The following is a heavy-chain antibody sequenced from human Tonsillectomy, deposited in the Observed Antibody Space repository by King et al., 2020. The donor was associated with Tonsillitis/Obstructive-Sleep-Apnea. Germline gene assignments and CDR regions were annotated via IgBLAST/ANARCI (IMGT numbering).Heavy chain of an antibody. J-gene: IGHJ4*02. CDR2: ISYDGRKK. Sequence: VQLVESGGGVVQPGRSLRLSCAASGFTFSSYAMHWVRQAPGKGLQCVAVISYDGRKKYYADSVKGRLTISRDNSKNTLYLQMNSLRTDDTAVYYCARVVIYGSFAYSGQGSLVTVSS. D-gene: IGHD4-17*01. V-gene: IGHV3-30*04. CDR3: ARVVIYGSFAY. CDR1: GFTFSSYA.